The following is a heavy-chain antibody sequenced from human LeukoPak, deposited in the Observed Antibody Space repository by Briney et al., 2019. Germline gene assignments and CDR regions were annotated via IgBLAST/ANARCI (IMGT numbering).Heavy chain of an antibody. CDR3: ATLPNSARYPFLDY. CDR1: GYIFTSYS. CDR2: INPRGGST. Sequence: ASVKVSCKASGYIFTSYSLHWVRQAPGQGLEWMGIINPRGGSTSYAQKFQGRVTVTMDTSTSTVYMDLSSLRSEDTAVYYCATLPNSARYPFLDYWGQGTLVIVSS. V-gene: IGHV1-46*01. D-gene: IGHD1-26*01. J-gene: IGHJ4*02.